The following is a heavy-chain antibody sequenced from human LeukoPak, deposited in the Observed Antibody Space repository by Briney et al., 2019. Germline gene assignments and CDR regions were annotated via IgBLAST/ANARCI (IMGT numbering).Heavy chain of an antibody. CDR1: GYSFTSYW. J-gene: IGHJ4*02. CDR3: ASQHYDILTGYYIDY. V-gene: IGHV5-51*01. Sequence: GESLKISCKGSGYSFTSYWIGWVRQMPGKGLEWMGIIYPGDSDTRYSPSFQGQVTISADKSISTAYLQWSSLKASDTAMYCCASQHYDILTGYYIDYWGQGTLVTVSS. D-gene: IGHD3-9*01. CDR2: IYPGDSDT.